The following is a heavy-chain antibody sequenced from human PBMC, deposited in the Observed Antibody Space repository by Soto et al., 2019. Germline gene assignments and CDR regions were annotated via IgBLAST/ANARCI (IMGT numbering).Heavy chain of an antibody. CDR1: GFTFSGYN. Sequence: EGELVESGGGLVQPGGSLRLSCGASGFTFSGYNMNWVRQAPGKGLEWVSCIKSDSSGIWYADSVKGRFTMSRDNAKNSLHLQMNSLRDEDTAVYFCARDSNWSSDYWGQGTLVAVSS. D-gene: IGHD1-1*01. J-gene: IGHJ4*02. CDR2: IKSDSSGI. CDR3: ARDSNWSSDY. V-gene: IGHV3-48*02.